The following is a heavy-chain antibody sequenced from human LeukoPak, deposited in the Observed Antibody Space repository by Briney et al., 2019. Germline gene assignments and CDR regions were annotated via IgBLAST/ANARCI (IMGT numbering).Heavy chain of an antibody. V-gene: IGHV4-34*01. J-gene: IGHJ3*02. CDR1: GGSFSGYY. CDR2: INHSGST. Sequence: SETLSLTCAVYGGSFSGYYWSWIRQPPGKGLEWIGEINHSGSTYYNPSLKSRVTISVDTSKNQFSLKLSSVTAADTAVYYCARGGSSGWFLDDAFDIWGQGTMVTVSS. CDR3: ARGGSSGWFLDDAFDI. D-gene: IGHD6-19*01.